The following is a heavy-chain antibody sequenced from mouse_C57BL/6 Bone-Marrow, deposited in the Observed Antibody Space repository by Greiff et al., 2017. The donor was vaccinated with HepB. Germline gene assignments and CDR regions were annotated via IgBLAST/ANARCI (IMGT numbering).Heavy chain of an antibody. D-gene: IGHD1-1*01. V-gene: IGHV1-7*01. CDR2: INPSSGYT. Sequence: VQLQQSGAELAKPGASVKLSCKASGYTFTSYWMHWVKQRPGQGLEWIGYINPSSGYTKYNQKFKDKATLTAAKSSSTAYMQLSSLTYEDSAAYYWAKPGSSLYYAMDYGVKEPQSPSPQ. CDR1: GYTFTSYW. J-gene: IGHJ4*01. CDR3: AKPGSSLYYAMDY.